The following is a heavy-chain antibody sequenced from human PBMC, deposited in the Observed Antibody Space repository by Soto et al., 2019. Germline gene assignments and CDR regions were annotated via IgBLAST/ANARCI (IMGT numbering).Heavy chain of an antibody. CDR1: GVTFSDYY. D-gene: IGHD2-2*02. CDR3: ASNPPAVLGGPLPNFDY. CDR2: ISSSSSYT. J-gene: IGHJ4*02. Sequence: GGSLRLSCAASGVTFSDYYMSWIRQAPGKGLEWVSYISSSSSYTNYADSVKGRFTISRDNAKNSLYLQMNSLRAEDTAVYYCASNPPAVLGGPLPNFDYWGQGTLVTVSS. V-gene: IGHV3-11*03.